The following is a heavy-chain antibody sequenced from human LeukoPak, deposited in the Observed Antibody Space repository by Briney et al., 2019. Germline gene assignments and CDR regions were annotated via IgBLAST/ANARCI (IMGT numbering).Heavy chain of an antibody. D-gene: IGHD2-21*02. CDR1: GFTFSSCG. Sequence: GRSLRLSCAASGFTFSSCGMHWVRQAPGKGLEWVAVISYDGSNKYYADSVKGRFTISRDNSKNTLYLQMNSLRVEDTAVYYCTGVAGGDLLRPFEYWGQESWSPSPQ. J-gene: IGHJ4*01. CDR3: TGVAGGDLLRPFEY. CDR2: ISYDGSNK. V-gene: IGHV3-30*03.